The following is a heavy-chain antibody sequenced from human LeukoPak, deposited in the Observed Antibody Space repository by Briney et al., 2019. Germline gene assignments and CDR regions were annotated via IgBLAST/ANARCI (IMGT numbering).Heavy chain of an antibody. V-gene: IGHV3-30*03. CDR1: GFTFSSYG. CDR3: SGSGYYYYGMDV. CDR2: ISYDGSNK. Sequence: GGSLRLSCAASGFTFSSYGMRWVRQAPGKGLEWVAVISYDGSNKYYADSVKGRFTISRDNSKNTLYLQMNSLRAEDTAVYYCSGSGYYYYGMDVWGQGTTVTVSS. J-gene: IGHJ6*02. D-gene: IGHD1-26*01.